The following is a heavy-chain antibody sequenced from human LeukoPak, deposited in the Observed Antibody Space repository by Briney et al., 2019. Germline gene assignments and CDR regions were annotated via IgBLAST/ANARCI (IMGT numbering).Heavy chain of an antibody. D-gene: IGHD3-10*01. CDR2: IYSGGST. V-gene: IGHV3-53*01. Sequence: GGSLRLSCAASGFTVSSNYMSWVRQAPGKGLEWVSVIYSGGSTYYADSVKGRFTISRDNSKNTLYLQMNSLRAEDTAVYYCARDLRGTMVRNSNGYGMDVWGQGTTVTVSS. CDR1: GFTVSSNY. J-gene: IGHJ6*02. CDR3: ARDLRGTMVRNSNGYGMDV.